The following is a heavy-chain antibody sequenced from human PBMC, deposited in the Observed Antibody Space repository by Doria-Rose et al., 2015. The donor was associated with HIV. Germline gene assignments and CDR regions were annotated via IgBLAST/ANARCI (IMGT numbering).Heavy chain of an antibody. D-gene: IGHD6-25*01. CDR2: IYYSGTT. V-gene: IGHV4-39*01. J-gene: IGHJ5*02. CDR3: AKQAVNWFDP. CDR1: GGSVASGTPY. Sequence: QVQLQESGPGLVKPSGTLSLTCTVSGGSVASGTPYWDWIRQTPGKGLEWIGTIYYSGTTYYNPSLRGRVTISLHTSKNQYSLKLISVTAADTGVYYCAKQAVNWFDPWGQGTLVTVSS.